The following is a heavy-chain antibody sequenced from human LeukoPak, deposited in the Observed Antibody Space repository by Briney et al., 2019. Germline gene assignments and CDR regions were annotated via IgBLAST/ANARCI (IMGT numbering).Heavy chain of an antibody. V-gene: IGHV3-33*07. J-gene: IGHJ4*02. CDR2: IWYDGSNK. CDR3: ARGNIAAAGISPFGY. CDR1: GFTFSWYG. Sequence: GGGLRLSCAASGFTFSWYGMDWVRQAPGKGREGVAVIWYDGSNKYYADSVKGRFTISRDNSKNTLYLQMNSLRAEDRAVYYCARGNIAAAGISPFGYWGQGTLVTVSS. D-gene: IGHD6-13*01.